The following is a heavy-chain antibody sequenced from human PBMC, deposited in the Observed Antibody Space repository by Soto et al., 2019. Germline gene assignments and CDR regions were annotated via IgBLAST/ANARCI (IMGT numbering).Heavy chain of an antibody. CDR2: IYYSGST. J-gene: IGHJ3*02. Sequence: SETLSLTCTVSGGSISSYYWSWIRQPPGKGLEWIGYIYYSGSTNYNPSLKSRVTISVDTSKNQFSLKLSSVTAADTAVYYCAREYCSGGSCYMLAMDAFDIWGQGTMVTVSS. V-gene: IGHV4-59*01. CDR1: GGSISSYY. D-gene: IGHD2-15*01. CDR3: AREYCSGGSCYMLAMDAFDI.